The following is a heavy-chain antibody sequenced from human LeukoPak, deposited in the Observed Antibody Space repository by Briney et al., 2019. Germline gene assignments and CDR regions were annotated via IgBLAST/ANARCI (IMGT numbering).Heavy chain of an antibody. Sequence: SETLSLTCTVSAYSISSGHFWGWIRQPPGKGLEWIGYIYYSGSTNYNPSLKSRVTISVDTSKNQFSLKLSSVTAADTAVYYCARGEWELPNWFDPWGQGTLVTVSS. CDR1: AYSISSGHF. J-gene: IGHJ5*02. V-gene: IGHV4-61*01. CDR2: IYYSGST. CDR3: ARGEWELPNWFDP. D-gene: IGHD1-26*01.